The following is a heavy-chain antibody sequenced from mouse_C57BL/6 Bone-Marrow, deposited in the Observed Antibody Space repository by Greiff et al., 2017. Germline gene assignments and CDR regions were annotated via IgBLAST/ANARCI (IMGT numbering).Heavy chain of an antibody. CDR2: IHPNSGST. Sequence: QVQLQQPGAELVKPGASVKLSCKASGYTFTSYWMHWVKQRPGQGLEWIGMIHPNSGSTNYNEKFKSKATLTVDKSSSTAYMQLSSLTSEDSAVYYCARGWLLAYAMDYWGQGTSVTVSS. J-gene: IGHJ4*01. CDR3: ARGWLLAYAMDY. CDR1: GYTFTSYW. V-gene: IGHV1-64*01. D-gene: IGHD2-3*01.